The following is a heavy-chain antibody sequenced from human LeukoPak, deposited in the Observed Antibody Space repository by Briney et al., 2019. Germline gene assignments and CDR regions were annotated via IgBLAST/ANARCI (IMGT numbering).Heavy chain of an antibody. CDR3: ASTGPGSYDY. D-gene: IGHD3-10*01. V-gene: IGHV4-31*03. J-gene: IGHJ4*02. Sequence: SETLSLTCTVSGGSISSGGYYWSWIRQHPGKGLEWIGYIYYSGSTYYNPSLKSRVTISVDTSKNQFSLKLSSVTAADTAVYCCASTGPGSYDYWGQGTLVTVSS. CDR1: GGSISSGGYY. CDR2: IYYSGST.